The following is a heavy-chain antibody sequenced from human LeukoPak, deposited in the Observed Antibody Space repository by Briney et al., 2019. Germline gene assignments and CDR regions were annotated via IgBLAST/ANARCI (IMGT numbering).Heavy chain of an antibody. CDR1: GGSISGYI. D-gene: IGHD2-8*01. CDR2: INHSGST. V-gene: IGHV4-34*01. J-gene: IGHJ3*02. CDR3: ARGGALIDAFDI. Sequence: SETLSLTCSVSGGSISGYIWSWVRQPPGKGLEWIGEINHSGSTNYNPSLKSRVTISVDTSKNQFSLKLSSVTAADTAVYYCARGGALIDAFDIWGQGTMVTVSS.